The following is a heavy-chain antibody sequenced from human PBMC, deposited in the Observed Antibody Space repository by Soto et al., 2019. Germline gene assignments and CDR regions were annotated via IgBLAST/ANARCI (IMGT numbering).Heavy chain of an antibody. J-gene: IGHJ6*03. CDR2: ISAYNGNT. CDR3: ARAPYSSGWPLTTHYYYYYMDV. D-gene: IGHD6-19*01. V-gene: IGHV1-18*01. CDR1: GYTFTSYG. Sequence: ASVKVSCKASGYTFTSYGISWVRQAPGQGLEWMGWISAYNGNTNYAQKLQGRVTMTTDTSTSTAYMELRSLRSDDTAVYYCARAPYSSGWPLTTHYYYYYMDVWGKETTVTVSS.